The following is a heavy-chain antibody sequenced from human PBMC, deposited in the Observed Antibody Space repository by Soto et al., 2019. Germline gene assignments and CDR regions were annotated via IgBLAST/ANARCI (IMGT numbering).Heavy chain of an antibody. CDR2: IIPIFGTA. V-gene: IGHV1-69*01. Sequence: QVQLVQSGAGVRKPGSSVKVSCKASGGTFSRHAISWVRQAPGQGLAWMGGIIPIFGTANHAQKFQGRVTIIADESTSTVYMELSSLRSEDTAMYYCARGWGYDSNDYYYAYWGQGTLVIVSS. D-gene: IGHD3-22*01. CDR3: ARGWGYDSNDYYYAY. CDR1: GGTFSRHA. J-gene: IGHJ4*02.